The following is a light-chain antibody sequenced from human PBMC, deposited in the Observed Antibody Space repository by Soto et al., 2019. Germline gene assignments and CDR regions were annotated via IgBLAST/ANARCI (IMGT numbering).Light chain of an antibody. CDR1: QSICRQ. CDR2: QAS. Sequence: DIQMTQSPSTLSASVGARCSVTCRASQSICRQLAWYQHKPGKAPNLLVYQASTLDTGVPSRFSGRGSGTEFTLTITGQQGAVFAISYCEQDQSYWSVGQGTKVDVK. V-gene: IGKV1-5*03. CDR3: EQDQSYWS. J-gene: IGKJ1*01.